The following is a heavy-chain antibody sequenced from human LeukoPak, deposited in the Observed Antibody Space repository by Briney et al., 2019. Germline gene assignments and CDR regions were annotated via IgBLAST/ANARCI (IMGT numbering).Heavy chain of an antibody. CDR3: AREEGFGA. V-gene: IGHV3-21*01. CDR2: ISSSSSYI. D-gene: IGHD3-10*01. Sequence: GESLRLSCAASGFTFSSYSMNWVRQAQGQELEWVSSISSSSSYIYYADSVKGRFTISRDNAKNSLYLQMNSLRAEDTAVYYCAREEGFGAWGQGTLVTVSS. CDR1: GFTFSSYS. J-gene: IGHJ5*02.